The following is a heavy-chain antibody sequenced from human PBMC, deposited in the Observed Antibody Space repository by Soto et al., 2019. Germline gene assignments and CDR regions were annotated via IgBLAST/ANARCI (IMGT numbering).Heavy chain of an antibody. V-gene: IGHV4-31*03. CDR1: GGSISSGGYY. Sequence: SETLSLTCTVSGGSISSGGYYWSWIRQHPGKGLEWIGYIYYSGSTYYNPSLKSRVTISVDTSKNQFSLKLSSVTAADTAVYYCARVFTSVNWFDPWGQGTLVTVSS. J-gene: IGHJ5*02. CDR2: IYYSGST. CDR3: ARVFTSVNWFDP.